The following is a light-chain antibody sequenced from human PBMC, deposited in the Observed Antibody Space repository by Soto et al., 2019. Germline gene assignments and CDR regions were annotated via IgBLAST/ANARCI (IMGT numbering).Light chain of an antibody. J-gene: IGKJ1*01. CDR2: DVS. Sequence: EIVLTQSPGTLSLSPGERATLSCRSSQSVSSSYLAWYQQKPGQAPRLLIYDVSSRATGIPDRFSGSGSGTDFNLNISRLEPEDFAVYYCQQYGSSPTFGQGTKVEIK. V-gene: IGKV3-20*01. CDR1: QSVSSSY. CDR3: QQYGSSPT.